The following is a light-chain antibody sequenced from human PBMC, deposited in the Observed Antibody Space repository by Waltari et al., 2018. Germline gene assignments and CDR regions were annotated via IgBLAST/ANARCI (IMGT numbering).Light chain of an antibody. CDR1: SSDVGSHNF. Sequence: QSALTQPASVSGSPGQSITISCTESSSDVGSHNFVSWYQQHPGKAPKVMIYEDNKRPAGLSNRFSGSKSGNTASLTISGLQADDEADYYGCSYAGGSPRWVFGGGTKLTVL. CDR2: EDN. J-gene: IGLJ3*02. CDR3: CSYAGGSPRWV. V-gene: IGLV2-23*01.